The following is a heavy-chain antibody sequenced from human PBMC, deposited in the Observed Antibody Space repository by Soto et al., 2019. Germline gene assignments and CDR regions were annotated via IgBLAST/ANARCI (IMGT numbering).Heavy chain of an antibody. CDR2: ISGSGGST. Sequence: PGGSLRLSCAASGFTFSSYAMSWVRQAPGKGLEWVSAISGSGGSTYYADSVKGRFTISRDNSKNTLYLQMNSLRAEYTAVYYCAKENRYSSSWFEFDYWGQGTLVTVSS. J-gene: IGHJ4*02. D-gene: IGHD6-13*01. CDR3: AKENRYSSSWFEFDY. CDR1: GFTFSSYA. V-gene: IGHV3-23*01.